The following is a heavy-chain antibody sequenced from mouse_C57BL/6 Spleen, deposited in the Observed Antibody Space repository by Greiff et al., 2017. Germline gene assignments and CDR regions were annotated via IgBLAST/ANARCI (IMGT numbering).Heavy chain of an antibody. J-gene: IGHJ4*01. V-gene: IGHV5-16*01. D-gene: IGHD1-1*01. Sequence: EVNVVESEGGLVQPGSSTKLSCTASGFTFSDYYMAWVRQVPEKGLEWVANINYDGSSTYYLDSLKSRFIISRDNAKNILYLQMSSLKSEDTATYYCARDNGSSYAMDYWGQGTSVTVSS. CDR2: INYDGSST. CDR1: GFTFSDYY. CDR3: ARDNGSSYAMDY.